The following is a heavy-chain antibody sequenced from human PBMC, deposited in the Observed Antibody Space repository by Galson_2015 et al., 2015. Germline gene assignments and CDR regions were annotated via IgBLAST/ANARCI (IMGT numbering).Heavy chain of an antibody. Sequence: SLRLSCAASGFTFDDYAMHWVRQAPGKGLEWVSGISWNSGSIGYADSVKGRFTISRDNAKNSLYLQMNSLRAEDTALYHCARGGYHDYWGQGTLVTVSS. CDR3: ARGGYHDY. D-gene: IGHD3-16*02. CDR1: GFTFDDYA. J-gene: IGHJ4*02. V-gene: IGHV3-9*01. CDR2: ISWNSGSI.